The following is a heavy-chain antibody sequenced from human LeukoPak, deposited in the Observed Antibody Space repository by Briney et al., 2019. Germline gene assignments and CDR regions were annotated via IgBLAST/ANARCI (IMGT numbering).Heavy chain of an antibody. J-gene: IGHJ4*02. CDR3: AKDSRVLLYGSGSMGDLFDY. V-gene: IGHV3-30*18. Sequence: GRSLRLSCAASGFTFSSYGMHWVRQAPGKGLEWVAVISYDGSNKYYADSVKGRFTISRDNANNSLYLQMNSLRAEDTAVYYCAKDSRVLLYGSGSMGDLFDYWGQGTLVTVSS. D-gene: IGHD3-10*01. CDR2: ISYDGSNK. CDR1: GFTFSSYG.